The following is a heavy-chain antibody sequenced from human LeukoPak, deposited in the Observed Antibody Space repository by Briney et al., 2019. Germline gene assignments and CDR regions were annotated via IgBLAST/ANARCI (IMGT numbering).Heavy chain of an antibody. J-gene: IGHJ5*02. CDR3: ARRVRRGDNWFDP. D-gene: IGHD3-10*01. CDR2: INPNSGDT. V-gene: IGHV1-2*02. Sequence: ASVKVSCKASGYTVTGYYIHWVRQAPGQGLEWMGWINPNSGDTNYAQKFQGRVTMTRDTSISTAYMELSRLRSDDTAVYYCARRVRRGDNWFDPWGQGTLVTVSS. CDR1: GYTVTGYY.